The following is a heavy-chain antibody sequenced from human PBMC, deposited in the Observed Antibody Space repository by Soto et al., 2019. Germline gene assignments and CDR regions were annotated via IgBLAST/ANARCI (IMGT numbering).Heavy chain of an antibody. Sequence: PGESLKISCKGSGYNFNNYWIGWVRQMPGKGLEWMGIIDPSDSDTRYSPSFQGQVTMSADKSMTTAYLQWSSLKASDNAMYYCARGYSSLAHDGFDIWGQGTMVTVSS. CDR1: GYNFNNYW. V-gene: IGHV5-51*01. J-gene: IGHJ3*02. CDR2: IDPSDSDT. CDR3: ARGYSSLAHDGFDI. D-gene: IGHD6-13*01.